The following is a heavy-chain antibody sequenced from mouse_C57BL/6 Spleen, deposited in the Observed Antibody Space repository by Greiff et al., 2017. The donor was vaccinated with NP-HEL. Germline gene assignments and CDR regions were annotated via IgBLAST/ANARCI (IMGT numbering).Heavy chain of an antibody. J-gene: IGHJ3*01. CDR1: GYTFTSYW. CDR2: IHPNSGST. Sequence: QVQPKQSGAELVKPGASVKLSCKASGYTFTSYWMHWVKQRPGQGLEWIGMIHPNSGSTNYNEKFKSKATLTVDKSSSTAYMQLSSLTSEDSAVYYCAEDYGAWFAYWGQGTLVTVSA. CDR3: AEDYGAWFAY. D-gene: IGHD2-4*01. V-gene: IGHV1-64*01.